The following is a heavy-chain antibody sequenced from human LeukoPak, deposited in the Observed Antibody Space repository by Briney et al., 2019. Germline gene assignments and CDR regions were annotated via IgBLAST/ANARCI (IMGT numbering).Heavy chain of an antibody. D-gene: IGHD3-22*01. CDR2: IYYSGST. CDR1: GGSISSGGYY. Sequence: PSETLSLTCTVSGGSISSGGYYWSWIRQHPGKGQEWIGYIYYSGSTYYNPSLKSRVTISVDTSKNQFSLKLRSVTAADTAMYYCARAVVLYYDGSGYSTRFDYWGQGTLVTVSS. CDR3: ARAVVLYYDGSGYSTRFDY. V-gene: IGHV4-31*03. J-gene: IGHJ4*02.